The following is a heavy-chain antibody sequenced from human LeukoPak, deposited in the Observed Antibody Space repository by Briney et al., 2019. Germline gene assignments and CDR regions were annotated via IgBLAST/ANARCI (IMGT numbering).Heavy chain of an antibody. CDR2: ISGSGGRT. CDR1: GFTFSSYA. V-gene: IGHV3-23*01. D-gene: IGHD5/OR15-5a*01. J-gene: IGHJ4*02. Sequence: GGSLRLSCTASGFTFSSYAMSWVRQAPGKGLEWVSGISGSGGRTNYADSVKGRFTISRDNSKNTLYLQMNSLRADDTAVYYCAKARGSSVYEQFDYWGQGTQVTVSP. CDR3: AKARGSSVYEQFDY.